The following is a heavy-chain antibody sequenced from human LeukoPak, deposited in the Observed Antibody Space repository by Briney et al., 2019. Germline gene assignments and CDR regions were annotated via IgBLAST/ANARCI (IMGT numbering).Heavy chain of an antibody. D-gene: IGHD3-10*01. CDR2: IKSKPDGETR. CDR1: GFNFDNGW. J-gene: IGHJ4*02. V-gene: IGHV3-15*01. CDR3: NTDLGITMIRGVFVY. Sequence: PGGSLRLSCAASGFNFDNGWMTWVRQAPGKGLEWVGHIKSKPDGETRDYAAPVKGRFTMSRDDSKDTLYLQMNYLIVEDTAVYYCNTDLGITMIRGVFVYWGQGALVTVSP.